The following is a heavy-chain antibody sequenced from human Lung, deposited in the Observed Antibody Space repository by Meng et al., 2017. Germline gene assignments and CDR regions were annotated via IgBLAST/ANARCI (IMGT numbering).Heavy chain of an antibody. J-gene: IGHJ4*02. CDR3: ARDYGDHRIDY. CDR1: GYTFTGYY. Sequence: ASVKVSCKASGYTFTGYYMHWVRQAPGQGLEWMGWINPNSGGTNYAQKFQGRVTMTRDTSISTASMELSRLRSDDTAVYHCARDYGDHRIDYWGQGTLVTVSS. D-gene: IGHD4-17*01. V-gene: IGHV1-2*02. CDR2: INPNSGGT.